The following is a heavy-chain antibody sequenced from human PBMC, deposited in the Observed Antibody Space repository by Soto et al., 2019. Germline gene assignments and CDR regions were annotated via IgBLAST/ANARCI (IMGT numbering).Heavy chain of an antibody. CDR3: ARPLWRDDYNWGYFDL. Sequence: QVQLVESGGGVVQPGRSLRLSCAASGFTFSSYAMHWVRQAPGKGLEWVAVISYDGSNKYYADSVKGRFTISRDNSKNTLYMHMYSLRAEDTAVYYCARPLWRDDYNWGYFDLWGRGTLVTVSS. CDR2: ISYDGSNK. J-gene: IGHJ2*01. V-gene: IGHV3-30-3*01. CDR1: GFTFSSYA. D-gene: IGHD4-4*01.